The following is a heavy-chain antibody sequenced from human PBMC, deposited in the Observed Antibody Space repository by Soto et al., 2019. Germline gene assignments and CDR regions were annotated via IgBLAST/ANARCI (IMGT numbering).Heavy chain of an antibody. V-gene: IGHV4-61*01. CDR1: GDSVSSGSYY. J-gene: IGHJ4*02. D-gene: IGHD5-18*01. CDR3: ARGGGVTATFDY. Sequence: WETLSLTYTVSGDSVSSGSYYWSWIRQPPGKGLPWISYIYYSGNTNDNPSLKSRVTISVDTSKNQFSLKLSSVTTADTAVYYCARGGGVTATFDYWGQGTLVTVSS. CDR2: IYYSGNT.